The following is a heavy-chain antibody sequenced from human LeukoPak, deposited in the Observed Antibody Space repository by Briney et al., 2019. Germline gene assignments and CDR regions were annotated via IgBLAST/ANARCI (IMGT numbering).Heavy chain of an antibody. Sequence: SETLSLTCTVSGGSISSSSYYWGWIRQPPGKGLEWIGSIYYSGSTYYNPSLKSRVTISVDTSKNQFSLKLSSVTAADTAVYYCAGNIAAAVIWYFDLWGRGTLVTVSS. CDR2: IYYSGST. CDR1: GGSISSSSYY. D-gene: IGHD6-13*01. CDR3: AGNIAAAVIWYFDL. J-gene: IGHJ2*01. V-gene: IGHV4-39*07.